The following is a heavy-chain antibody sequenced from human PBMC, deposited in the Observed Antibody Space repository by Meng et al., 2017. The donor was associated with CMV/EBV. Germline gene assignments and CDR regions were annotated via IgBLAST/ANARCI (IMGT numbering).Heavy chain of an antibody. CDR2: IWYDGSNQ. CDR3: AKDSRPAAMYYYGMDV. V-gene: IGHV3-33*06. D-gene: IGHD2-2*01. J-gene: IGHJ6*02. Sequence: GESLKISCAASGFTFSSYAMSWVRQAPGKGLEWVAGIWYDGSNQYYADSVKGRFSISRDNSKNTLYLLMNSLRAEDTAVYYCAKDSRPAAMYYYGMDVWGQGTTVTVSS. CDR1: GFTFSSYA.